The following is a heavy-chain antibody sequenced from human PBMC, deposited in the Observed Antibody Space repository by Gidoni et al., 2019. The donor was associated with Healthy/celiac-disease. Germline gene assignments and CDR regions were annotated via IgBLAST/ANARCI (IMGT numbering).Heavy chain of an antibody. CDR1: GYTFTGYY. Sequence: QVQLVQSGAEVKKPGASVKVSCKASGYTFTGYYMHWVRQAPGQGLEWMGWINPNSGGTNYAQKFQGRVTMTRDTSISTAYMELSRLRSDDTAVYYCARDLEWTMATISRRPYWYFDLWGRGTLVTVSS. D-gene: IGHD5-12*01. V-gene: IGHV1-2*02. CDR2: INPNSGGT. CDR3: ARDLEWTMATISRRPYWYFDL. J-gene: IGHJ2*01.